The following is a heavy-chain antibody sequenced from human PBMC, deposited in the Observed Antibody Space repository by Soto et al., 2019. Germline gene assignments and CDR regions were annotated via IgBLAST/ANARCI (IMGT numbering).Heavy chain of an antibody. D-gene: IGHD3-22*01. CDR3: ARGRDYYDSSGYGY. CDR1: GGSISSYY. Sequence: PSETLSLTCTVSGGSISSYYWSWIRQPPGKGLEWIGYIYYSGSTNYNPSLKSRVTISVDTSKNQFSLKLSSVTAADTAVYYCARGRDYYDSSGYGYWGQGTLVTVSS. J-gene: IGHJ4*02. CDR2: IYYSGST. V-gene: IGHV4-59*01.